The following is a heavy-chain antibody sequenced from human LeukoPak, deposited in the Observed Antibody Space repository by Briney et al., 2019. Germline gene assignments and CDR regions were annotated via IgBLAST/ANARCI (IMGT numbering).Heavy chain of an antibody. Sequence: ASVKVSCKVSGYTLTELSMHWVRQAPGKGLEWMGGFDPEDGETIYAQNFQGRVTMTEDTSADTAYMELSSLRSEDTAVYCCARDPGILDWYFDLWGRGTLVTVSS. CDR2: FDPEDGET. D-gene: IGHD3-10*01. CDR1: GYTLTELS. J-gene: IGHJ2*01. V-gene: IGHV1-24*01. CDR3: ARDPGILDWYFDL.